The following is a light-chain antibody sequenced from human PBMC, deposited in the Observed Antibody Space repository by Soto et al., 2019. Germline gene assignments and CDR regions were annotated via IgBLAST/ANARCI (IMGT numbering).Light chain of an antibody. V-gene: IGKV1-17*03. J-gene: IGKJ2*01. CDR1: QDISRF. CDR2: DTS. Sequence: DVQMIQSPSAMSASVGDRVTITCRASQDISRFVAWFQQKPGKAPERLIYDTSTLQVGVPSRFSGGGPGTEFTLAISGLQPDDSATYYCLQHTTYPYTFGQGTKLEIK. CDR3: LQHTTYPYT.